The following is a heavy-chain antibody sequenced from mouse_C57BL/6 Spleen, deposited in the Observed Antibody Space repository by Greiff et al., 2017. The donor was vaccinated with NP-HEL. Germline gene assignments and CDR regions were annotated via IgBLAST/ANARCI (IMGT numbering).Heavy chain of an antibody. J-gene: IGHJ4*01. Sequence: VQLQQSGAELARPGDSVKLSCKASGYTFTSYGISWVKQRTGQGLEWIGEIYPRSGNTYYNEKFKGKATLTADKSSSTAYMELRSLTSEDSAVYFCARWNGNYSYAMDYWGQGTSVTVSS. CDR1: GYTFTSYG. CDR3: ARWNGNYSYAMDY. CDR2: IYPRSGNT. D-gene: IGHD2-1*01. V-gene: IGHV1-81*01.